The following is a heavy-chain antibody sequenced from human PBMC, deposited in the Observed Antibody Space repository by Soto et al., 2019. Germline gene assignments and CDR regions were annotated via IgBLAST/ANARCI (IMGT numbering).Heavy chain of an antibody. J-gene: IGHJ4*02. V-gene: IGHV3-30-3*01. D-gene: IGHD1-1*01. CDR1: GFIFSSYA. CDR3: AKAPWNLAHTHYFDF. Sequence: QVQLVESGGGVVQPGMSLRLSCAASGFIFSSYAMHWVRQAPGKGLEWVAVISSDGSNRYYADSVGGRFTISRDNSENTVYLHMSSLTGDDTAVFYCAKAPWNLAHTHYFDFWGQGTLVTVSS. CDR2: ISSDGSNR.